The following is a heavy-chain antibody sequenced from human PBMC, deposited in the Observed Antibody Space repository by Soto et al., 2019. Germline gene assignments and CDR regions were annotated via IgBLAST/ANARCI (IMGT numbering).Heavy chain of an antibody. CDR2: ISYSGTN. D-gene: IGHD4-17*01. V-gene: IGHV4-30-4*01. Sequence: QVQLQESGPGVVKPSQTLSLTCTVSGDSISSDDYYWSWIRQPPGKGLEWIGYISYSGTNPYNPSLKSRVLFSVDTSKKKFSLKLTSVTAADTAVYYCARAHDYSVYVFDCWGQGTLVAVSS. CDR3: ARAHDYSVYVFDC. J-gene: IGHJ4*02. CDR1: GDSISSDDYY.